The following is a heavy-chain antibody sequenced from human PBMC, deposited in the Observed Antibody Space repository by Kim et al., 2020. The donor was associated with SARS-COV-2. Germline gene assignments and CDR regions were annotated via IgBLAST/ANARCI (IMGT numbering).Heavy chain of an antibody. CDR1: GGSISSGGYY. CDR2: IYYSGST. D-gene: IGHD2-15*01. V-gene: IGHV4-31*03. CDR3: ARPNCSGGSCSIDY. J-gene: IGHJ4*02. Sequence: SETLSLTCTVYGGSISSGGYYWSWIRQHPGKGLEWIGYIYYSGSTYYNPSLKSRVTISVDTSKNQFSLKLSSVTAADTAVYYCARPNCSGGSCSIDYWGQGTLVSVSS.